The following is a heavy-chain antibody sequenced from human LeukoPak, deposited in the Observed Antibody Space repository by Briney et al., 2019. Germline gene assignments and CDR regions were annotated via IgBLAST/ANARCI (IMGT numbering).Heavy chain of an antibody. D-gene: IGHD4-17*01. V-gene: IGHV3-23*01. CDR2: ISGSGYST. J-gene: IGHJ4*02. CDR3: ARSPDGDYGDY. CDR1: EFTFGSYA. Sequence: GGSLRLSCAASEFTFGSYAMSWVRQAPGKGLEWVSYISGSGYSTYHADSVKGRFTISRDNSKNTLFLQMNSLRAEDTAVYYCARSPDGDYGDYWGQGTLVTVSS.